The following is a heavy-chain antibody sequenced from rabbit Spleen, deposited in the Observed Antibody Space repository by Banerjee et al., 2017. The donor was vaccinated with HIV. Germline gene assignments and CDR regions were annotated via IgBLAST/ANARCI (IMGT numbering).Heavy chain of an antibody. CDR3: VRGGGL. CDR2: INTATGKA. Sequence: QEQLEESGGGLVKPEGSLTLTCKASGFSFSDRDVMCWVRQAPGKGLEWIACINTATGKAVYASWAKGRFTISRHNAQNTLYLQLNSLTVADTATYFCVRGGGLWGPGTLVTVS. CDR1: GFSFSDRDV. J-gene: IGHJ4*01. V-gene: IGHV1S45*01.